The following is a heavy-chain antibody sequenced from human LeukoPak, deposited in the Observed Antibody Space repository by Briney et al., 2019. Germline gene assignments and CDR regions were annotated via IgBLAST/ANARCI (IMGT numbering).Heavy chain of an antibody. CDR1: GYTFTRYY. Sequence: ASVKVSCKASGYTFTRYYMHWVRQAPGHGREWMGWIKPNSGGTNYAQKFQGRVTMTRHTSISTAYMELSRLRSDDTAVYYCARDPGEDSSPSYVDDWGQGTLVTVSS. CDR3: ARDPGEDSSPSYVDD. J-gene: IGHJ4*02. CDR2: IKPNSGGT. V-gene: IGHV1-2*02. D-gene: IGHD3-22*01.